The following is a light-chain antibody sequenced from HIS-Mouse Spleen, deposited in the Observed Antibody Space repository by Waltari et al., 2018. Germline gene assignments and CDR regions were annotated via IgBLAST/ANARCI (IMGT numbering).Light chain of an antibody. Sequence: SYVLTQPPSVSVAPGQTARLTWGGNNLGRKSGHWYQQKPGQAPVLVVYDDSDRPSGIPERFSGSNSGNTATLTISRVEAGDEADYYCQVWDSSSDHWVFGGGTKLTVL. J-gene: IGLJ3*02. CDR1: NLGRKS. CDR2: DDS. V-gene: IGLV3-21*02. CDR3: QVWDSSSDHWV.